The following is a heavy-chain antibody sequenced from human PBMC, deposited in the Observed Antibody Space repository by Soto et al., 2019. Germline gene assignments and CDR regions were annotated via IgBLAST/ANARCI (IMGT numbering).Heavy chain of an antibody. J-gene: IGHJ6*02. D-gene: IGHD3-16*02. CDR2: INSDGSST. V-gene: IGHV3-74*01. CDR3: ARFPYDYVWGSYRSYYGMDV. Sequence: GGSLRLSCAASGFTFSSYWMHWVRQAPGKGLVWVSRINSDGSSTSYADSVKGRFTISRDNAKNTLYLQMNSLRAEDTAVYYCARFPYDYVWGSYRSYYGMDVWGQGTTVTVSS. CDR1: GFTFSSYW.